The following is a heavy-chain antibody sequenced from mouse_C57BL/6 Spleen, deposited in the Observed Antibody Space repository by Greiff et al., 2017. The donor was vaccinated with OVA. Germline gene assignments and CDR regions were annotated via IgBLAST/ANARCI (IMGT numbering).Heavy chain of an antibody. CDR1: GYTFTDYY. J-gene: IGHJ1*03. CDR2: INPYNGGT. Sequence: EGQLQQSGPVLVKPGASVNMSCKASGYTFTDYYMNWVKQSHGKSLEWIGVINPYNGGTSYNQKFKGKATLTVDKSSSTAYMELNSLTSEDSAVYYCARTYYSNYEGYFDVWGTGTTVTVSS. V-gene: IGHV1-19*01. CDR3: ARTYYSNYEGYFDV. D-gene: IGHD2-5*01.